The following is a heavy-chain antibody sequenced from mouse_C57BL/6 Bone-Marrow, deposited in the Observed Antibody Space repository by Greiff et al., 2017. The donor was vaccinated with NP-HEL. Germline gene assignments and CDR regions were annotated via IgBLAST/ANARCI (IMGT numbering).Heavy chain of an antibody. J-gene: IGHJ4*01. CDR1: GYTFTSYW. Sequence: QVQLQQPGAELVKPGASVKLSCKASGYTFTSYWMHWVKQRPGQGLGWIGMIHPNSGSTNYNERFKSKATLTVDKSSSTAYMQISSLTSEDSAVYYCARGSSYSYAMDFWGQGTSVPVSP. CDR2: IHPNSGST. D-gene: IGHD1-1*01. CDR3: ARGSSYSYAMDF. V-gene: IGHV1-64*01.